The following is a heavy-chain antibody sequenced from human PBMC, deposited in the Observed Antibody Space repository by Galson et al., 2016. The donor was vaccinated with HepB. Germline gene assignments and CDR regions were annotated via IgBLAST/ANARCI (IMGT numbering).Heavy chain of an antibody. J-gene: IGHJ1*01. Sequence: PALVKPTQTLTLTCTXSGFSLXTSGXXVGXXRQPXXKALEWLGFIFWNGDTRYSPSLRSRLTITKDSSKNQVVITMTNMDPVDTATYYCLNGAFWSAGASXFQHWGLGTLVTVSS. V-gene: IGHV2-5*01. CDR2: IFWNGDT. CDR1: GFSLXTSGXX. CDR3: LNGAFWSAGASXFQH. D-gene: IGHD3-3*01.